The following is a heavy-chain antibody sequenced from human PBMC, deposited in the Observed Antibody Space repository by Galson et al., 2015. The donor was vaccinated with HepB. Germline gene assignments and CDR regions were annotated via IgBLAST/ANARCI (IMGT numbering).Heavy chain of an antibody. V-gene: IGHV3-66*02. D-gene: IGHD5-18*01. CDR2: IYSGGST. J-gene: IGHJ4*02. Sequence: SLRLSCAASGFTVSSNYMSWVRQAPGKGLEWVSVIYSGGSTYYADAVKSRFTIFRDNSKNTLYLQMNSLRAEETSVYYCARRYSYGHFDYWGQGTLVTVSS. CDR1: GFTVSSNY. CDR3: ARRYSYGHFDY.